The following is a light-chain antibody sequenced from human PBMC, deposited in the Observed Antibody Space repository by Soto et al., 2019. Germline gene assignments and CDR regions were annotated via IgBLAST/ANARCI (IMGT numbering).Light chain of an antibody. CDR1: QSVTSTS. Sequence: EIMLTQSPGTLSLSPGERATLYCRASQSVTSTSFALYQQKPGQAPRLLIYNTSNRAGGIPARFSGSGSGTDFTLTISSLEPEDSAVYYCQQRNIWPPVTFGHGTRLEIK. CDR2: NTS. V-gene: IGKV3-11*01. J-gene: IGKJ5*01. CDR3: QQRNIWPPVT.